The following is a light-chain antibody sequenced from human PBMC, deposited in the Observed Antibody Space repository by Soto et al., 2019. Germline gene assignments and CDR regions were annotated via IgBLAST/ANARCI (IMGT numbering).Light chain of an antibody. CDR2: KAS. V-gene: IGKV1-5*03. J-gene: IGKJ1*01. CDR1: QSISCW. CDR3: QQYNSYSRWT. Sequence: DIQMTQSPSTKSATVGDRVDITGRAIQSISCWLAWYQQKPGKASKLMIYKASSLESGVSSSFSGSGSGTVFTLTISSLQPDDFATYYCQQYNSYSRWTFGQGTKVDIK.